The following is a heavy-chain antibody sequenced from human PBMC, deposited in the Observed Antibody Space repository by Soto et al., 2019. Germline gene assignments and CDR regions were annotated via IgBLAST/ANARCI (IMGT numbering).Heavy chain of an antibody. V-gene: IGHV3-48*02. CDR3: ARSAEYDSSGYYYLNWFDP. CDR1: GFTFSSYA. J-gene: IGHJ5*02. CDR2: ISTSSTI. D-gene: IGHD3-22*01. Sequence: GGSLRLSCAASGFTFSSYAMSRVRQAPGKGLERVSYISTSSTIYYADSVKGRFTISRDNAKNSLYLQMNSLRDEDTAVYYCARSAEYDSSGYYYLNWFDPWGQGT.